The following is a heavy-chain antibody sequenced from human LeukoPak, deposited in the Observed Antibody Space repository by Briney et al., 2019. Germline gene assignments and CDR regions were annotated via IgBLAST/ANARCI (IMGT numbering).Heavy chain of an antibody. CDR3: APPLGGAGTNWFDP. CDR1: GGSFSGYY. J-gene: IGHJ5*02. CDR2: INHSGST. D-gene: IGHD3-10*01. Sequence: PSETLSLTCAVYGGSFSGYYWSWIRQPPGKGLEWIGEINHSGSTNYNPSLKSRVTISVDTSKNQFSLKLSSVTAADTAVYYCAPPLGGAGTNWFDPWGQGTLVTVSS. V-gene: IGHV4-34*01.